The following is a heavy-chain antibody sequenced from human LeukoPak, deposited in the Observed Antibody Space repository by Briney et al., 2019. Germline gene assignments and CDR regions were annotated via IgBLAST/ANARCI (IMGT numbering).Heavy chain of an antibody. CDR1: GFAFSSYS. CDR2: ISSSSIYI. CDR3: ARDPTTYYYDSSGYYTPSFDY. V-gene: IGHV3-21*01. J-gene: IGHJ4*02. Sequence: KTGGSLRLSGAASGFAFSSYSMYLVRHAPGKRLGWVSSISSSSIYISYAYSVKGRFPISRDNAKNSLYLQMNRLRAEETAVYYCARDPTTYYYDSSGYYTPSFDYWGQGTLVTVSS. D-gene: IGHD3-22*01.